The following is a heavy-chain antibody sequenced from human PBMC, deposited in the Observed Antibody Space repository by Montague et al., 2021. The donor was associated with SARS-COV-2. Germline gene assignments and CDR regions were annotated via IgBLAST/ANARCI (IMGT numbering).Heavy chain of an antibody. V-gene: IGHV4-59*01. Sequence: SETLSLTCTVSGGSISSYYWSCIRQPPGKGLEWIVYIYYSGSTNYNPSLKSRVTISLDTSKNQFSLKLNSVTAADTAVYYCARGSYCPAAFDIWGQGTMVTVSS. CDR2: IYYSGST. D-gene: IGHD2-8*02. CDR1: GGSISSYY. J-gene: IGHJ3*02. CDR3: ARGSYCPAAFDI.